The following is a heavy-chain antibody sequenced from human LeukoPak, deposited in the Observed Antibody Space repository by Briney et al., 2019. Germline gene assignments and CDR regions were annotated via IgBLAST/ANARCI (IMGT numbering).Heavy chain of an antibody. CDR2: IYPGDSDT. V-gene: IGHV5-51*01. CDR1: GHSFTNYW. Sequence: GESLKISCKGSGHSFTNYWIAWVLQMPGKGLEWMGIIYPGDSDTRYSPSFQGQVTISADKSINTAYLQWSSLKASDTAMYYCARQADIGATTDYSGQGTPVTVSS. CDR3: ARQADIGATTDY. J-gene: IGHJ4*02. D-gene: IGHD5-12*01.